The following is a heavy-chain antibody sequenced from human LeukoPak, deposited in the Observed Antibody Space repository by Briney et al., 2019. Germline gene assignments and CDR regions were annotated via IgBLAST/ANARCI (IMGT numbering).Heavy chain of an antibody. CDR1: GYTFTSYA. Sequence: AASVTVSCTASGYTFTSYAMNWVRQAPGQGLEWMGWINTNTGNPTYAQGFTGRFVFSLDTSVSTAYLQISSLKAEDTAVYYCARGIEPARYPFYYYYGMDVWGQGTTVTVSS. J-gene: IGHJ6*02. CDR2: INTNTGNP. V-gene: IGHV7-4-1*02. CDR3: ARGIEPARYPFYYYYGMDV. D-gene: IGHD2-2*01.